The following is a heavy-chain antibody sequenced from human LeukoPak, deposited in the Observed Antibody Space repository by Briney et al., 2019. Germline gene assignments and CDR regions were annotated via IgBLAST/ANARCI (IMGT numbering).Heavy chain of an antibody. V-gene: IGHV3-23*01. CDR3: AKDLRGPAAGTWYFDL. J-gene: IGHJ2*01. Sequence: GGSLRLSCAASKFSLTTFSMGWVRQAPGKGLEWVSGITASGDRTHYSDSVKGRFTISRDNSKSTLYLQMNSLRADDPATYFCAKDLRGPAAGTWYFDLWGRGTLVTVSS. D-gene: IGHD6-13*01. CDR2: ITASGDRT. CDR1: KFSLTTFS.